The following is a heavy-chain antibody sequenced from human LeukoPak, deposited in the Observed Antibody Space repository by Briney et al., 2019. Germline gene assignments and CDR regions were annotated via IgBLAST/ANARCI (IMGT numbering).Heavy chain of an antibody. CDR1: GFTFSNAW. V-gene: IGHV3-15*01. D-gene: IGHD6-13*01. Sequence: RTGGSLRLSCAASGFTFSNAWMSWVRQAPGKGLEWVGRIKSKTDGGTTDYAAPVKGRFTISRDDSKNTLYLQVNSLSSEDTAVYYCSAHIGYTGSWWLLDYWGQGTLVTVSS. CDR2: IKSKTDGGTT. J-gene: IGHJ4*02. CDR3: SAHIGYTGSWWLLDY.